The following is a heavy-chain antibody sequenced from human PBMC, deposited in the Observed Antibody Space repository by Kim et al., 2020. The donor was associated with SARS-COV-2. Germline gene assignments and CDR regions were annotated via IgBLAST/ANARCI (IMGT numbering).Heavy chain of an antibody. CDR1: GFTFSAYG. J-gene: IGHJ4*01. Sequence: GGSLRLSCAASGFTFSAYGIHWVRQAPGKGLEWVAVISSDGSNKYYADSVNGRFTISRDTSRTTLYLQMNSLRAEDTAVYYCTIDSHWGHGTLVTVSS. CDR2: ISSDGSNK. CDR3: TIDSH. V-gene: IGHV3-30*03.